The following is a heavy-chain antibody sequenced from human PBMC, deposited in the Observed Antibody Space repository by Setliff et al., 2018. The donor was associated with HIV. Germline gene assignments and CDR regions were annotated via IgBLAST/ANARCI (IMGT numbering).Heavy chain of an antibody. CDR1: GFILSNYY. V-gene: IGHV3-72*01. Sequence: GGSLRLSCAASGFILSNYYIDWVRQAPGKALEWVGRTRDKANSYITEYAASVQGRFTISRDNAKNSLYLQMDSLRVEDTAVYYCARPFDQWGQGALVTVSS. CDR3: ARPFDQ. CDR2: TRDKANSYIT. J-gene: IGHJ4*02. D-gene: IGHD6-25*01.